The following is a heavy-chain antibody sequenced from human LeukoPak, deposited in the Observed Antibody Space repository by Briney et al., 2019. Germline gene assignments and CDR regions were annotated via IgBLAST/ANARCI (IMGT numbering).Heavy chain of an antibody. Sequence: GGSLRLSCVASGFTFSNYWMTWLRQAPGKGLEWVANIKQDGSGKYYLDSVKGRFTISRDNAKNSLYLHMNSLRAEDTAVYYCANTGWSSPDYWGLGTLVTVSS. J-gene: IGHJ4*02. D-gene: IGHD2-15*01. CDR1: GFTFSNYW. CDR2: IKQDGSGK. V-gene: IGHV3-7*01. CDR3: ANTGWSSPDY.